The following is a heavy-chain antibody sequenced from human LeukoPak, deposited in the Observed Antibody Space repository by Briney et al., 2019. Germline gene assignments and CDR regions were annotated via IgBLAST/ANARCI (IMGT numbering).Heavy chain of an antibody. CDR3: ARWGATGIVGLSGAFDI. Sequence: KSSETLSLTCTVSGGSISRESYFWGWLRQPPGKGLEWIGTIYYNGNTYHSPSLKSRLTISVDTSKNQFSLYLTSVTAADTAVDYCARWGATGIVGLSGAFDIWGQGTMVTVSS. CDR2: IYYNGNT. D-gene: IGHD1-26*01. J-gene: IGHJ3*02. CDR1: GGSISRESYF. V-gene: IGHV4-39*01.